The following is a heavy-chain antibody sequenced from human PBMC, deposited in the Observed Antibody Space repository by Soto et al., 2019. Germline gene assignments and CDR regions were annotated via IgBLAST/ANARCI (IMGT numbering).Heavy chain of an antibody. V-gene: IGHV4-34*01. J-gene: IGHJ4*02. D-gene: IGHD1-7*01. CDR3: ARAERIPGTTPTPYYLDY. CDR1: GGSFSGYY. CDR2: INHSGST. Sequence: QVQLQQWGAGLLKPSETLSLTCAVYGGSFSGYYWSWIRQPPGKGLEWIGEINHSGSTSYNPSLKSRVTISVDTSKNQFSLKLSSVTAADTAVYYCARAERIPGTTPTPYYLDYWGQGTLVTVSS.